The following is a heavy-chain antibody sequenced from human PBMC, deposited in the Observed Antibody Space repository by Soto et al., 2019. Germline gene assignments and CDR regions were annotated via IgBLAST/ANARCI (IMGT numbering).Heavy chain of an antibody. V-gene: IGHV4-59*08. CDR3: AGRYGYSFDD. Sequence: QVQLQESGPGLVKPSETLSLTCTVSGGSISSYYWSWIRQPPGKGLEWIGYIYNSRRTNYNPSLKSRATISVDTSKTQFTLKLSSVNAADTALYYCAGRYGYSFDDWGQGTLVTVSS. CDR1: GGSISSYY. J-gene: IGHJ4*02. CDR2: IYNSRRT. D-gene: IGHD1-1*01.